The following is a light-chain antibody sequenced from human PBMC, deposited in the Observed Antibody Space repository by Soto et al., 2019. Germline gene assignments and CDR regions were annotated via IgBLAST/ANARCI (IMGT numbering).Light chain of an antibody. V-gene: IGKV3-20*01. CDR3: QQYGSSLRT. CDR2: GAS. CDR1: QGGSSSY. J-gene: IGKJ1*01. Sequence: EIELTQSPATLCLSPGDRTTLSCMASQGGSSSYLAWYQQKPGQAPRLLFYGASSRATGIPDRFSGSGSGANDTLTISRLQPEDVAVYYCQQYGSSLRTFGQGTKVDIK.